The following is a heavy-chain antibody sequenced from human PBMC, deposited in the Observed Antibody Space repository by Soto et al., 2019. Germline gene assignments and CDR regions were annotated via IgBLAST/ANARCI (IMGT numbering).Heavy chain of an antibody. Sequence: SETLSLTCAVSGGSISSSNWWSWVRQPPGKGLEWIGEIYHSGSTNYNPSLKSRVTISVDKSKNQFSLKLSSVTAADTAVYYCARFNGGADSNYVDYWGQGTLVTVSS. CDR1: GGSISSSNW. V-gene: IGHV4-4*02. CDR3: ARFNGGADSNYVDY. CDR2: IYHSGST. J-gene: IGHJ4*02. D-gene: IGHD3-16*01.